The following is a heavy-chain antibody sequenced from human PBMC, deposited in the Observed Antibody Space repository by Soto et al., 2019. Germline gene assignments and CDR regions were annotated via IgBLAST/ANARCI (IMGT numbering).Heavy chain of an antibody. CDR3: ARVVVPTTATTSNWFDP. D-gene: IGHD4-17*01. CDR1: GYPFTGPY. V-gene: IGHV1-46*01. CDR2: INPSGGST. J-gene: IGHJ5*02. Sequence: GASVKVSCKASGYPFTGPYIYWVRQAPGQGLEWMGIINPSGGSTNYAQRFQGRVTMTSDTSTSTVYMELSSLRADDTAVYYCARVVVPTTATTSNWFDPWGQGTLVTVSS.